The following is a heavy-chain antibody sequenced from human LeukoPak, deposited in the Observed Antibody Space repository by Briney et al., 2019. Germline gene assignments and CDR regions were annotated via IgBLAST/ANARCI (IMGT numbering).Heavy chain of an antibody. CDR3: GRDETAATGIGLDP. J-gene: IGHJ5*02. D-gene: IGHD6-13*01. Sequence: ASLKVSCKASGYIFTDYHIHWVRQAPGQGLEWMGWINPASGATVYGQKFQGRVTMTRDTSINTVYMDLSRLTSDDTAVYYCGRDETAATGIGLDPWGQGTLVTVSS. CDR1: GYIFTDYH. CDR2: INPASGAT. V-gene: IGHV1-2*02.